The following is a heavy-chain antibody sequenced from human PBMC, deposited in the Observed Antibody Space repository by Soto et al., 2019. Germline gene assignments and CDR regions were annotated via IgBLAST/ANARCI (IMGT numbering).Heavy chain of an antibody. CDR2: IYYSGST. CDR3: ARGGYYDKNFDY. CDR1: GGSISSGDYY. Sequence: SETLSLTCSVSGGSISSGDYYWSWIRQPPGKGLEWIGYIYYSGSTYYNPSLKSRVTISVDTSKNQFSLKLSSVTAADTAVYYCARGGYYDKNFDYWGQGTLVTVSS. J-gene: IGHJ4*02. V-gene: IGHV4-30-4*01. D-gene: IGHD3-22*01.